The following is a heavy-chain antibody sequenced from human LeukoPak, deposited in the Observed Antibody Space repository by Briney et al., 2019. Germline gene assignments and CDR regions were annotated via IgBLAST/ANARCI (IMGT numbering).Heavy chain of an antibody. CDR1: GGSITGSTYY. CDR2: VIHSGTT. J-gene: IGHJ4*02. Sequence: PSETLSLTCTVSGGSITGSTYYCGWIRQPPGKGLEWIVSVIHSGTTYYNPSLRSRVIVSMDTSKKQFSLRLSSVTAADTAVYYCARHDYDSSGHRRDYYFDYWSQGTLVTVSS. CDR3: ARHDYDSSGHRRDYYFDY. V-gene: IGHV4-39*01. D-gene: IGHD3-22*01.